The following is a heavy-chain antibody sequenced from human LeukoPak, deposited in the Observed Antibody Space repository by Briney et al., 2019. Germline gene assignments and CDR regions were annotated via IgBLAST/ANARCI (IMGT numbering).Heavy chain of an antibody. V-gene: IGHV3-23*01. CDR1: GFTFKNSA. CDR3: AKPPENVVGTSPFYVDS. Sequence: GGSLRLSCAASGFTFKNSAMNWVRQAPGKGPEWVAVIRSSGRTTDYADSVKGRFTISRDNSNNTLFLQMIRLRAEDTAVYYCAKPPENVVGTSPFYVDSWGQGTLVTVSS. CDR2: IRSSGRTT. J-gene: IGHJ4*02. D-gene: IGHD1-26*01.